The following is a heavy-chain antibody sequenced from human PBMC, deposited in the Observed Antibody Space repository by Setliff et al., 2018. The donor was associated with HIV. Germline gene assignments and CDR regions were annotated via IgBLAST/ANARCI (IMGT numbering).Heavy chain of an antibody. CDR2: IYTSGST. J-gene: IGHJ5*02. CDR1: GSSISTYY. V-gene: IGHV4-4*09. Sequence: SETLSLTCTVSGSSISTYYWTWIRQPPGKGLEWIGYIYTSGSTSYNPSLKSRVTISVDTSKNQFSLKLNSVTAADTAVYYCARLGLCSGSSCRLAPWGQGTLVTVSS. D-gene: IGHD2-15*01. CDR3: ARLGLCSGSSCRLAP.